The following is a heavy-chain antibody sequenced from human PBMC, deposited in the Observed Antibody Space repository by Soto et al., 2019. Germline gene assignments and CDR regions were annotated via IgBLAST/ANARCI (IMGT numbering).Heavy chain of an antibody. V-gene: IGHV1-69*02. Sequence: QVQLVQSGAEVKEPGSSVKVSCKASGGTFSSYTISWVRQAPGQGLEWMGRIIPILGIANYAQKFQGRVTITADKSTSTAYMELSSLRSEDTAVYYCASCSSTSCYLSDAFDIWGQGTMVTVSS. CDR1: GGTFSSYT. CDR2: IIPILGIA. CDR3: ASCSSTSCYLSDAFDI. J-gene: IGHJ3*02. D-gene: IGHD2-2*01.